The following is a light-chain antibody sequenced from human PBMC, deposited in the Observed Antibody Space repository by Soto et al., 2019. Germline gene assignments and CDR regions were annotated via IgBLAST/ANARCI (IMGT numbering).Light chain of an antibody. CDR1: SSNIGNNY. CDR3: GKWDSRLSAVV. CDR2: DNN. J-gene: IGLJ2*01. Sequence: QSVLTQPPSVSAAPGQKVTISCSGSSSNIGNNYVSWYQQLPGTAPKLLIYDNNKRTSGIPDRFSGSKSGTSATLGITGLQAGDEADYYCGKWDSRLSAVVFGGGTKLTVL. V-gene: IGLV1-51*01.